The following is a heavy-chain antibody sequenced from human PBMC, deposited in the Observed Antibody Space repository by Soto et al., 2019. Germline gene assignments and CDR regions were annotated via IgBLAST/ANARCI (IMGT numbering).Heavy chain of an antibody. CDR2: VYYSGST. V-gene: IGHV4-59*01. CDR3: ARAGLEYYDSSDNWFDP. Sequence: PSDTLSLTCTVSGASISSYYWSWIRQPPGKGLEWIGYVYYSGSTNYNPSLKSRVTISVDTSKNQFSLKLSSVTAADTAVYYCARAGLEYYDSSDNWFDPWGQGTLVTVS. CDR1: GASISSYY. J-gene: IGHJ5*02. D-gene: IGHD3-22*01.